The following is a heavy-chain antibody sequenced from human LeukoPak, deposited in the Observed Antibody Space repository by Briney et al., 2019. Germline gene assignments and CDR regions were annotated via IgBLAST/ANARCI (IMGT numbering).Heavy chain of an antibody. D-gene: IGHD3-10*01. CDR2: IIPSDGFT. Sequence: ASVKVSCKASGYTFSSYYVHWVRQAPGQGLEWMGMIIPSDGFTSYAQKFQGRVTMTRDMSTGTVYMELSSLRADDTAVYYCAKDLEYSGSGTPGAFDYWGQGTLVTVSS. CDR1: GYTFSSYY. V-gene: IGHV1-46*01. J-gene: IGHJ4*02. CDR3: AKDLEYSGSGTPGAFDY.